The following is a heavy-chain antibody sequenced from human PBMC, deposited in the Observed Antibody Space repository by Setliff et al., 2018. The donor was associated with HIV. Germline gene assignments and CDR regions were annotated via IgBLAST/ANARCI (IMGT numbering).Heavy chain of an antibody. CDR1: GGSFGVYR. Sequence: SETLSLTCTISGGSFGVYRWSWIRQSAGRGLEWIGRIDSSGTTDYKPSLKGRVAISVDTSRKQFSLRVTSVTAADTAMYYCAREHCSGGSCNGFDIWGQGTMVTVSS. CDR2: IDSSGTT. CDR3: AREHCSGGSCNGFDI. V-gene: IGHV4-4*07. D-gene: IGHD2-15*01. J-gene: IGHJ3*02.